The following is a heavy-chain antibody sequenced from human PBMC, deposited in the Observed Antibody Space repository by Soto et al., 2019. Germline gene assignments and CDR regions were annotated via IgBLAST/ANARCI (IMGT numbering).Heavy chain of an antibody. CDR1: GSTFPNYP. J-gene: IGHJ5*02. CDR3: VRGVYSSSWERLDP. V-gene: IGHV3-30-3*01. D-gene: IGHD6-13*01. Sequence: VQLVESGGGVIHPGKSLRLSCAASGSTFPNYPMHWVRQTPDNGLEWVAVISHDGVNKNSADSVKGRFTISRDNARNTLYLQMDSLRVEDTAMYYCVRGVYSSSWERLDPWGQGTLVTVAS. CDR2: ISHDGVNK.